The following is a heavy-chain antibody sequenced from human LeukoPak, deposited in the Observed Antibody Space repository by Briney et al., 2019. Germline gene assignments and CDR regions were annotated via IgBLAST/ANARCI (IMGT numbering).Heavy chain of an antibody. V-gene: IGHV1-2*02. CDR2: INPNSGGT. CDR3: ARGIFPDAFDL. J-gene: IGHJ3*01. Sequence: ASVKVSFKASEYTFTGYYMHWVRQAPGQGLEWMGWINPNSGGTNYAQKFQGRVTMTRDTSISTAYMELSSLRSDDTALYYCARGIFPDAFDLWGQGTMVTVSS. D-gene: IGHD2-15*01. CDR1: EYTFTGYY.